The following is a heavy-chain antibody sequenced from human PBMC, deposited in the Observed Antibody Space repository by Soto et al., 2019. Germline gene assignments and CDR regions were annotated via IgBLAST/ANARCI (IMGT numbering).Heavy chain of an antibody. Sequence: GASVKVSCKAAGYRFTGYYIHWARQAPGQGFEWMGWINPSTGGTSYAQKFQGRVTVTRDTSISTAYMELSRLRSDDTAVYYCARDLGGLGAPFESWGQGTGVTVSS. V-gene: IGHV1-2*02. D-gene: IGHD3-16*01. CDR3: ARDLGGLGAPFES. J-gene: IGHJ4*02. CDR1: GYRFTGYY. CDR2: INPSTGGT.